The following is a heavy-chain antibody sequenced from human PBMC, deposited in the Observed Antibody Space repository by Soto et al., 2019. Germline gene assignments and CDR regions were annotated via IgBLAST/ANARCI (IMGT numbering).Heavy chain of an antibody. V-gene: IGHV4-61*03. D-gene: IGHD2-15*01. J-gene: IGHJ6*02. Sequence: LSLTCTVSGGSVSSGSYYWSWIRQPPGKGLEWIGYIYYTGNSNYNPSLKNRVTMSVDTSKNHFSLKLSSVTAADTAVYYCARGGYCSGNSCPAYYYYYYGMDVWGQGTTVTVSS. CDR2: IYYTGNS. CDR1: GGSVSSGSYY. CDR3: ARGGYCSGNSCPAYYYYYYGMDV.